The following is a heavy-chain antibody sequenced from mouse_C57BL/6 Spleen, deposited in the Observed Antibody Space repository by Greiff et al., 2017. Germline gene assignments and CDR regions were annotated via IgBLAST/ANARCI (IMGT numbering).Heavy chain of an antibody. CDR3: TRDGYFDY. J-gene: IGHJ2*01. Sequence: EVKVEESGGGLVQPGGSMKLSCVASGFTFSNYWMNRVRQSPEKGLEWVAQIRLKSDNYATHYAESVKGRFTISRDDSKSSVYLQMNNLRAEDTGIYYCTRDGYFDYWGQGTTLTVSS. CDR1: GFTFSNYW. V-gene: IGHV6-3*01. CDR2: IRLKSDNYAT. D-gene: IGHD2-3*01.